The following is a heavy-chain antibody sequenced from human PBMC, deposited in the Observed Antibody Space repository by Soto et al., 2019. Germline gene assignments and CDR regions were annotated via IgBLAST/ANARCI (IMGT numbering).Heavy chain of an antibody. CDR1: GGSISSGDSY. D-gene: IGHD2-2*01. CDR3: ARGANFVVVPAFDY. J-gene: IGHJ4*02. CDR2: MYYSGTT. V-gene: IGHV4-30-4*01. Sequence: SETLSLTCTVSGGSISSGDSYWSWIRQPPGKGLEWIGYMYYSGTTYYNPSLKSRVSFSVDTSKNQFSLKLTSVTAADTAVYYCARGANFVVVPAFDYWGQGTLVTVSS.